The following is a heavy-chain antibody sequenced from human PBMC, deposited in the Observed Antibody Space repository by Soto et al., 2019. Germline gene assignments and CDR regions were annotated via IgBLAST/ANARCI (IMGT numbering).Heavy chain of an antibody. D-gene: IGHD6-6*01. V-gene: IGHV3-21*01. CDR1: GFTFSSYS. J-gene: IGHJ3*02. CDR2: ISSSSSYI. Sequence: EVQLVESGGGLVKPGGSLRLSCAASGFTFSSYSMNWVRQAPGKGLEWVSSISSSSSYIYYADSVKGRFTISRDNAKNSLYLQMNSLRAEDTSVYYCARIKLGYDAFDIWGKGTMCTVS. CDR3: ARIKLGYDAFDI.